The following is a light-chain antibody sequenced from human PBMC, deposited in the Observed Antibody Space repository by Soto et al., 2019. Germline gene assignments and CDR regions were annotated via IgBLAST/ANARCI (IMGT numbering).Light chain of an antibody. J-gene: IGKJ1*01. CDR2: DAS. V-gene: IGKV3-20*01. CDR1: QSVSSSY. Sequence: EIVLTQSPGTLSLSPGERATLSCRANQSVSSSYLAWYQQKPGQAPRLLIYDASSRATGIQDRFSGSASGTDFTLTISRLEPEDFAVYYCQQYGSSPRTFGQGTKVEIK. CDR3: QQYGSSPRT.